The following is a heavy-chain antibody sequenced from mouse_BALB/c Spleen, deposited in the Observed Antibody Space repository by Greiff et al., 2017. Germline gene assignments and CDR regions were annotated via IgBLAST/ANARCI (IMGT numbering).Heavy chain of an antibody. D-gene: IGHD1-1*01. Sequence: EVKVVESGGGLVQPGGSLRLSCATSGFTFTDYYMSWVRQPPGKALEWLGFIRNKANGYTTEYSASVKGRFTISRDNSQSILYLQMNTLRAEDSATYYCARDTLYGSSSYWYFDVWGAGTTVTVSS. CDR3: ARDTLYGSSSYWYFDV. CDR2: IRNKANGYTT. CDR1: GFTFTDYY. V-gene: IGHV7-3*02. J-gene: IGHJ1*01.